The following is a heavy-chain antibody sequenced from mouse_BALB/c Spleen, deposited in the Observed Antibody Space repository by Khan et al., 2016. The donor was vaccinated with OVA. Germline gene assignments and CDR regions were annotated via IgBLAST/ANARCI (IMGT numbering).Heavy chain of an antibody. CDR2: INPYNGAT. CDR3: ARGDWQSYYIDY. J-gene: IGHJ2*01. CDR1: GYIFTNYL. V-gene: IGHV1S136*01. D-gene: IGHD3-3*01. Sequence: VQLKQSGPELVKPGTSVKMSCKASGYIFTNYLIHWVKQKPGQGLEWIGYINPYNGATKYTERFKGQATLTSDKSSITAYMELSSLTSEASAVYSCARGDWQSYYIDYWGQGSTLTVSS.